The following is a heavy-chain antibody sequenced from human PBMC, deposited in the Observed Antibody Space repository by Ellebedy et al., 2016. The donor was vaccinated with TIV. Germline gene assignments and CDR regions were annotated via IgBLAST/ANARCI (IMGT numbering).Heavy chain of an antibody. D-gene: IGHD6-19*01. CDR2: ISYNGNAT. J-gene: IGHJ5*02. CDR3: ARDVWGGGWA. V-gene: IGHV3-21*01. Sequence: PGGSLRLSCAASGFAFGGFAMNWVRQAPGKGLQWVSSISYNGNATFYADSVRGRFTISRDNAKNSVYLQLSSLGAEDTAVYYCARDVWGGGWAWGQGTPVTVSS. CDR1: GFAFGGFA.